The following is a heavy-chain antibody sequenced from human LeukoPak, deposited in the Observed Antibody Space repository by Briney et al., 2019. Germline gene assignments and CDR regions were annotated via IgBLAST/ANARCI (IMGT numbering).Heavy chain of an antibody. Sequence: ASVKVSCKASGYSFADYYMHWVRQAPGQGLEWMGWINPNSGGTNYAQKFQGRVTMTRDTSISTAYMELSRLRSDDTAVYYCARVITMVRGAIDLDYWGQGTLVTVSS. V-gene: IGHV1-2*02. CDR2: INPNSGGT. CDR1: GYSFADYY. J-gene: IGHJ4*02. D-gene: IGHD3-10*01. CDR3: ARVITMVRGAIDLDY.